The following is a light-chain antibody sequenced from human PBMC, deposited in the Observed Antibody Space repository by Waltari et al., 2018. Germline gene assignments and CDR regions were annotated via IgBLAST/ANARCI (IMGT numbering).Light chain of an antibody. CDR1: QSVSSN. Sequence: EIVMTQSPATLSLSPGERATLSCRASQSVSSNLAWYQQKPGQAPRLLIYGASTRATGIPARFSGSGSGTEFTLTISSLQSEDFAVYYCQQYGSTFGQGTKLEIK. CDR3: QQYGST. V-gene: IGKV3-15*01. CDR2: GAS. J-gene: IGKJ2*02.